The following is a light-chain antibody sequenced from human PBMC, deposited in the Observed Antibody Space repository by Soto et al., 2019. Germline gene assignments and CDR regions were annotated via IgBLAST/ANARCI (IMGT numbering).Light chain of an antibody. Sequence: DIQIAPSPSSLSASVGDRVTITCRASHGIRNYLNWYQQKPGKATKLLIYKESSLQSGLPSRFSGSGSGTEFPITISRLPPEDVEVYYCQQYEAVVKFGNGPTV. J-gene: IGKJ1*01. CDR3: QQYEAVVK. CDR1: HGIRNY. V-gene: IGKV1-5*03. CDR2: KES.